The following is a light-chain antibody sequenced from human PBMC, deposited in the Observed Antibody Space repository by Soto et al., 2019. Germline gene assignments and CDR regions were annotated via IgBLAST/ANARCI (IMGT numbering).Light chain of an antibody. Sequence: QSVVTQPPSASGSPGQSVTISCTGTSSDVGGYNYVSWYQQHPGKAPKLMIYEVSKRPSGVPDRFSGSKSGNTACLTVSGLQAEDEADYYCSSYAGSNNLVFGTGTKVTVL. CDR2: EVS. CDR1: SSDVGGYNY. V-gene: IGLV2-8*01. J-gene: IGLJ1*01. CDR3: SSYAGSNNLV.